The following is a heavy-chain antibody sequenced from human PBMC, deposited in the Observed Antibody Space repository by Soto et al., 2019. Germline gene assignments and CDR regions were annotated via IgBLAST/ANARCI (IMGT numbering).Heavy chain of an antibody. D-gene: IGHD2-8*01. Sequence: ASVKVSCKASGYTFTSYAMHWVRQAPGQRLEWMGWINAGNGNTKYSQKFQGRVTITRDTSASTAYMELSSLRSEDTAVYYCARAGYCTNGVCYFPPSKTKFVPWGQTPLGTVSS. CDR2: INAGNGNT. CDR1: GYTFTSYA. J-gene: IGHJ5*02. V-gene: IGHV1-3*01. CDR3: ARAGYCTNGVCYFPPSKTKFVP.